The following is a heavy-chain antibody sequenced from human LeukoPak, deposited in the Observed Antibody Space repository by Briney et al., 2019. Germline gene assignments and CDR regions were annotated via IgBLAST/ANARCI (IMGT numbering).Heavy chain of an antibody. J-gene: IGHJ1*01. CDR2: ICPDDSDT. V-gene: IGHV5-51*01. CDR1: GYSLTSYW. D-gene: IGHD3-10*01. Sequence: GESLKISCQGSGYSLTSYWIGWVRQMPGKGLEWMGIICPDDSDTRYSPSFQGQVTISADKSISTAYLQWSSLKASDTAMYYCATYAGSYSKYFQHWGQGTLVTVSS. CDR3: ATYAGSYSKYFQH.